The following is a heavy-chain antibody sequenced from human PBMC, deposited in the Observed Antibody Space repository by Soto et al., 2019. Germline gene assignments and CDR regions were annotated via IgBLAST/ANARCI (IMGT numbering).Heavy chain of an antibody. J-gene: IGHJ3*02. CDR2: IIPIFGTA. Sequence: GASVKVSCKASGGTFSSYAISWVRQAPGQGLEWMGGIIPIFGTANYAQKFQGRVTITADESTSTAYMELSSLRSEDTAVYYCARERASGFDIWGQGTMVTVSS. CDR1: GGTFSSYA. CDR3: ARERASGFDI. V-gene: IGHV1-69*13. D-gene: IGHD6-19*01.